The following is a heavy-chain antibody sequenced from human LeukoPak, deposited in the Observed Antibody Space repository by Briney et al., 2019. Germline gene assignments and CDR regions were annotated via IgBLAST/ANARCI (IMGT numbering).Heavy chain of an antibody. CDR3: ARGARFDY. CDR2: IYYSGST. CDR1: GGSISSYY. V-gene: IGHV4-59*12. J-gene: IGHJ4*02. Sequence: SETLSLTCTVSGGSISSYYWSWIRQPPGKGLEWIGYIYYSGSTNYNPSLKSRVTISVDTSKNQFSLKLSSVTAADTAVYYCARGARFDYWGQGTLVTVSS.